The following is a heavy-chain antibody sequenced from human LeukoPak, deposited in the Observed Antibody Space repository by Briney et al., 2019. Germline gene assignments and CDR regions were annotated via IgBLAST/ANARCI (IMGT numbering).Heavy chain of an antibody. CDR3: ARDRIPTVAGTSPNESPFDP. Sequence: GGSLRLSCATSKFTFNKYGMHWVRQAPGKGLEWVAFIRYDGSNKYYADSVKGRFTISRDNSKNTLYLQMNSLRAEDTAVYYCARDRIPTVAGTSPNESPFDPWGQGTLVTVSS. D-gene: IGHD6-19*01. J-gene: IGHJ5*02. V-gene: IGHV3-30*02. CDR1: KFTFNKYG. CDR2: IRYDGSNK.